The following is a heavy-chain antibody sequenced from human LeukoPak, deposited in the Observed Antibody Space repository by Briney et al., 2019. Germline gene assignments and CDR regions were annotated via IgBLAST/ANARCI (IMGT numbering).Heavy chain of an antibody. CDR1: GGSISSYY. CDR2: IYYSGST. V-gene: IGHV4-59*08. CDR3: ARLGAGLDP. D-gene: IGHD3-3*01. Sequence: PSETLSLTCTVSGGSISSYYWSWIRQPPGKGLEWIGYIYYSGSTNYNPSLKNRVTISVDTSKNQFSLKLSSVTAADTAVYYCARLGAGLDPWGQGTLATVSS. J-gene: IGHJ5*02.